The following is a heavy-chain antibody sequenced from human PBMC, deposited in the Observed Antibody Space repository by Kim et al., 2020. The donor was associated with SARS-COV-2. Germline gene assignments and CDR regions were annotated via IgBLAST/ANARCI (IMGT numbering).Heavy chain of an antibody. D-gene: IGHD3-10*01. CDR3: ARVGTMVRGVITHSYFDY. CDR1: GGSFSGYY. CDR2: INHSGST. Sequence: SETLSLTCAVYGGSFSGYYWSWIRQPPGKGLEWIGEINHSGSTNYNPSLKSRVTISVDTSKNQFSLKLSSVTAADTAVYYCARVGTMVRGVITHSYFDY. J-gene: IGHJ4*01. V-gene: IGHV4-34*01.